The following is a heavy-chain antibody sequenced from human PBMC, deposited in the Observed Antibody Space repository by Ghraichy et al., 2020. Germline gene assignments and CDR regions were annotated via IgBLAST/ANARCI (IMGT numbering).Heavy chain of an antibody. V-gene: IGHV4-59*01. CDR2: IYYSGST. CDR1: GGSISSYY. J-gene: IGHJ5*02. D-gene: IGHD3-16*01. CDR3: ASGGGQTGWFDP. Sequence: SETRSLTCTVSGGSISSYYWSWIRQPPGKGLEWIGYIYYSGSTNYNPSLKSRVTISVDTSKNQFSLKLSSVTAADTAVYYCASGGGQTGWFDPWGQGTLVTVSS.